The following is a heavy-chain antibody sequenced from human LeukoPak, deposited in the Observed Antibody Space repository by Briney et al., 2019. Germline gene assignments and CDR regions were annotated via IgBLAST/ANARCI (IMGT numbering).Heavy chain of an antibody. CDR1: GFTFSSYS. CDR3: VTESAWLFDY. D-gene: IGHD5-12*01. Sequence: GGSLRLSCAASGFTFSSYSMNWVRQAPGKGLEWVSSITRSSYIYYADSVKGRFTISRDNAKNALFLQVNSLRDEDTALYHCVTESAWLFDYWGQGTLVTVSS. V-gene: IGHV3-21*06. J-gene: IGHJ4*02. CDR2: ITRSSYI.